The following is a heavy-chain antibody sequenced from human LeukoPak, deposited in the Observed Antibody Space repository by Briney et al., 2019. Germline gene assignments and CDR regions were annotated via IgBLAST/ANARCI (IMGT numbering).Heavy chain of an antibody. CDR1: GFTFSSYG. Sequence: GGSLRLSCAASGFTFSSYGMHWVRQAPGKGLEWVAFIRYDGSNKYYADSVKGRFTISRDNSKNTLYLQMNSLRAEDTAVYYCAKEKGWLQSGLIDYWGQGTLVTVSS. D-gene: IGHD5-24*01. J-gene: IGHJ4*02. V-gene: IGHV3-30*02. CDR3: AKEKGWLQSGLIDY. CDR2: IRYDGSNK.